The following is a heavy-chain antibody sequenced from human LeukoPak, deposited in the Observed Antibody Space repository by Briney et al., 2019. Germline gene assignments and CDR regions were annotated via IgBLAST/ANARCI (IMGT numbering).Heavy chain of an antibody. J-gene: IGHJ4*02. V-gene: IGHV3-21*01. D-gene: IGHD6-19*01. CDR2: ISSSSSYI. Sequence: GGSLRLSCAASGFTFSSYSMNWVRQAPGKGLEWVSSISSSSSYIYYADSVKGRFTISRDNAKNSLYLQMNSLRAEDTAVYYCAKDQGSGWYGYEGSFFDYWGQGTLVTVSS. CDR1: GFTFSSYS. CDR3: AKDQGSGWYGYEGSFFDY.